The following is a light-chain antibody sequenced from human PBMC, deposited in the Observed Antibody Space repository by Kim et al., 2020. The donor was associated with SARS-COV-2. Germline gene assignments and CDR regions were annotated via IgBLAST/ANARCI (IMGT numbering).Light chain of an antibody. CDR1: NIGTET. J-gene: IGLJ2*01. Sequence: APGNTARISCEAANIGTETAHWYQQRTGRAPVKVIHYDTDRPSGIPERFSGATSGNTATLTISRVEAGDEADYYCQVWDSTSDHLIFGGGTKLTVL. V-gene: IGLV3-21*04. CDR3: QVWDSTSDHLI. CDR2: YDT.